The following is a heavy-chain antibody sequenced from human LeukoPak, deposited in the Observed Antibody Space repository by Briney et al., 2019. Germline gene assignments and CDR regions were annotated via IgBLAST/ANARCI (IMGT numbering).Heavy chain of an antibody. CDR1: GYTFTGYY. J-gene: IGHJ4*02. CDR3: ARDREGSTGTTGS. V-gene: IGHV1-2*02. D-gene: IGHD1-7*01. CDR2: INPNSGGT. Sequence: GASVKVSCKASGYTFTGYYVHWVRQAPGQGLEWMGWINPNSGGTNYAQKLQGRVTMTRDTSISTAYMELSRLRSDDTAVYYCARDREGSTGTTGSWGQGTLVTVSS.